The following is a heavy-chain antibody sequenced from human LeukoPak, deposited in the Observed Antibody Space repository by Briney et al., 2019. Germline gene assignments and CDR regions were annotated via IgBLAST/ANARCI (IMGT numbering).Heavy chain of an antibody. CDR2: IYPGDSDT. Sequence: GESLKISCKGSGYSFTSYCIGWVRQMPGKGLEWMGIIYPGDSDTRYSPSFQGQVTISADKSISTAYLQWSSLKASDTAMYYCASGGVYGSGSCGAFDIWGQGTMVTVSS. CDR3: ASGGVYGSGSCGAFDI. V-gene: IGHV5-51*01. D-gene: IGHD3-10*01. J-gene: IGHJ3*02. CDR1: GYSFTSYC.